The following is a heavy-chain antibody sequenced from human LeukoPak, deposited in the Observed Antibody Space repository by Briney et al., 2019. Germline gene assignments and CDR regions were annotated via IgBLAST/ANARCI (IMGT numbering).Heavy chain of an antibody. CDR1: GFTFSGYA. J-gene: IGHJ4*02. CDR2: ISGSGDST. Sequence: GGSLRLSCAASGFTFSGYAMTWVRQAPGKGPEWVSSISGSGDSTFYADSVKGRFTISRDKSKNTLHLQMNSLRVEDTAVYYCAKDSGYDFFVDYFDYWGQGTLVTVSS. D-gene: IGHD5-12*01. V-gene: IGHV3-23*01. CDR3: AKDSGYDFFVDYFDY.